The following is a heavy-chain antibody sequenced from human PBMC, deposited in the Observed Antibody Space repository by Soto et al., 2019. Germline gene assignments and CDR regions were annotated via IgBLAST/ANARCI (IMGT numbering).Heavy chain of an antibody. D-gene: IGHD1-7*01. Sequence: GESLKISCEGSGYSFTDYWIAWVRQMPGKGLEWMGIIYPADSDTRYNPSLKSRVTISVDTSKNQFSLKLTSVTAADTAVYYCARTPETRDWLDPWGQGTLVTVSS. V-gene: IGHV5-51*01. J-gene: IGHJ5*02. CDR3: ARTPETRDWLDP. CDR1: GYSFTDYW. CDR2: IYPADSDT.